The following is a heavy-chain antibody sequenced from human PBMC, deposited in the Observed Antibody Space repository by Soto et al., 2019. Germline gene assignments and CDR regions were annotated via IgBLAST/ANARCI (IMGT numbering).Heavy chain of an antibody. V-gene: IGHV3-74*01. CDR1: GLTFSTYW. CDR3: ARVVSIGWFDP. Sequence: GSLRLSCVASGLTFSTYWMHWVRQAPGKGLMWVSRINSDGSRTSYADSVRGRFTIARDNAKNTLHLEMKSLRADDTAVYYCARVVSIGWFDPWGQGTQVTVSS. CDR2: INSDGSRT. J-gene: IGHJ5*02.